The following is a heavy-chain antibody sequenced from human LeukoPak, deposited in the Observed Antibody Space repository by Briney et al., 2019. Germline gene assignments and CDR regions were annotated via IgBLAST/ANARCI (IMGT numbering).Heavy chain of an antibody. Sequence: ASETLSLTCTVSGVSISSFYWSWIRQPPGKGLEWIGYIYGSGYTNYNPSLKSRVTMSIDTSKNHFSLNLTSVTAADTATYYCARGKLRYFDWPYFDYWGQGTLVTVSS. V-gene: IGHV4-59*01. CDR3: ARGKLRYFDWPYFDY. J-gene: IGHJ4*02. CDR2: IYGSGYT. CDR1: GVSISSFY. D-gene: IGHD3-9*01.